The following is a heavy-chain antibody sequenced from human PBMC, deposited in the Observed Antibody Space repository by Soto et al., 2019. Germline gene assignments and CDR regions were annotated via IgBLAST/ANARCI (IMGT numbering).Heavy chain of an antibody. J-gene: IGHJ5*02. Sequence: SVKVSCKASGGTFSSYAISWVRQAPGQGLEWMGGIIPIFGTANYAQKFQGRVTITADESRSTAYMELSSLRSGDTAVYYCARVVGWGRGYSGYGETDWFDPWGQGTLVTVSS. V-gene: IGHV1-69*13. CDR1: GGTFSSYA. CDR2: IIPIFGTA. CDR3: ARVVGWGRGYSGYGETDWFDP. D-gene: IGHD5-12*01.